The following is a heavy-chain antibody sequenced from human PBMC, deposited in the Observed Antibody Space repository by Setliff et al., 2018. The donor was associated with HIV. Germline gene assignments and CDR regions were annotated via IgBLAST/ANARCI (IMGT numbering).Heavy chain of an antibody. CDR3: ARDIGGYWDYHYYMDV. J-gene: IGHJ6*03. V-gene: IGHV1-2*02. CDR2: INPNSGGT. CDR1: GYSFTGYY. Sequence: VASVKVSCKASGYSFTGYYMHWVRQAPGQGLEWMGWINPNSGGTQYAQKFQGRVTMTRDTSISTGSMELSRLRSDDTAVYYCARDIGGYWDYHYYMDVWGNGTTVTVSS. D-gene: IGHD3-22*01.